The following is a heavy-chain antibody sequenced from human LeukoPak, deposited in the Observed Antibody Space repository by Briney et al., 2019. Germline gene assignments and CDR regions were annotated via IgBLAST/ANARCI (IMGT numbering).Heavy chain of an antibody. CDR1: GGTFSNYA. V-gene: IGHV1-69*06. CDR2: IIPIFGTA. D-gene: IGHD3-10*01. J-gene: IGHJ4*02. CDR3: ARDQTQIWFGEGLWYFDY. Sequence: SVKVSCKAFGGTFSNYAISWVRQAPGQGLEWVGGIIPIFGTANYAQKFRGRVTITADKSTRTAYMELRSLRSDDTAVYYCARDQTQIWFGEGLWYFDYWGQGTLVTVSS.